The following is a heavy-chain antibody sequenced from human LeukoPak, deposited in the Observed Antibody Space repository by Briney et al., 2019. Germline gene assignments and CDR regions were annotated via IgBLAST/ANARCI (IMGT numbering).Heavy chain of an antibody. D-gene: IGHD2-2*01. Sequence: GSLRLSCAASGFTFSSFGISWIRQPPGKGLEWIGEINHSGSTNYNPSLKSRVTILVDTSKNQFSLKLSSVTAADTAVYYCASYYCSSTYCSGMDVWGQGTTVTVSS. CDR3: ASYYCSSTYCSGMDV. CDR2: INHSGST. CDR1: GFTFSSFG. V-gene: IGHV4-34*01. J-gene: IGHJ6*02.